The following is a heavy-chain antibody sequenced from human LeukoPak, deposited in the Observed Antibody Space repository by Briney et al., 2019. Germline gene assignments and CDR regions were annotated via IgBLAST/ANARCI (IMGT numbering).Heavy chain of an antibody. Sequence: GGSLRLFCAASGFTFSSYGMHWVRQAPGKGLEWVAVISYDGSNKYYADSVKGRFTISRDNAKNTLYLQMNSLRAEDTAVYYCARDLTVVTGASLFDYWGQGTLVTVSS. CDR1: GFTFSSYG. CDR2: ISYDGSNK. CDR3: ARDLTVVTGASLFDY. J-gene: IGHJ4*02. V-gene: IGHV3-30*03. D-gene: IGHD4-23*01.